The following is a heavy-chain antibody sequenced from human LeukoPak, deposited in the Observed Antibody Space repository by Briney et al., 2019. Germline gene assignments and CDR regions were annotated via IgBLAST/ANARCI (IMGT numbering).Heavy chain of an antibody. J-gene: IGHJ6*03. D-gene: IGHD3-3*01. CDR3: ARQDYDFWSGYGLYYYYMDV. CDR2: INTNTGNP. Sequence: ASVKVSCKASGYTFTTYAMNWVRQAPGQGLEGMGWINTNTGNPTYAQGFTGRIVFSLDTSVSTAYLQISSLKAEDTAVYYCARQDYDFWSGYGLYYYYMDVWGKGTTVTVSS. CDR1: GYTFTTYA. V-gene: IGHV7-4-1*02.